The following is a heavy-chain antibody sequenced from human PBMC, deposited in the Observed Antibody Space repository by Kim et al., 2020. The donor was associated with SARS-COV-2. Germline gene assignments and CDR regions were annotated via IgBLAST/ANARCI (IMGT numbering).Heavy chain of an antibody. CDR3: ARGGAWIQLWSLDY. Sequence: ADAVKGRFTISRDNSKTTLYLQMNSLRAEDTAVYYCARGGAWIQLWSLDYWGQGTLVTVSS. D-gene: IGHD5-18*01. J-gene: IGHJ4*02. V-gene: IGHV3-30*07.